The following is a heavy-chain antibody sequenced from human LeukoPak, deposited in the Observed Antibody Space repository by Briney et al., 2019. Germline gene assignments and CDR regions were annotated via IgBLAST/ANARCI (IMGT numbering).Heavy chain of an antibody. CDR2: IYTSGST. D-gene: IGHD3-22*01. CDR1: GGSISSYY. V-gene: IGHV4-4*09. Sequence: SETLSLTCTVPGGSISSYYWSWVRQPPGKGLEWIGYIYTSGSTNYNPSLKSRVTISVDTSKNQFSLKLSSVTAADTAVYYCARSDSSGYYPNIYFDYWGQGTLVTVSS. CDR3: ARSDSSGYYPNIYFDY. J-gene: IGHJ4*02.